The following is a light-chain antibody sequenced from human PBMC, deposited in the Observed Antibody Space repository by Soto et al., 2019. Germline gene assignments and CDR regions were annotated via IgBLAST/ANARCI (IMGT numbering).Light chain of an antibody. CDR1: QSVTSSQ. V-gene: IGKV3-20*01. J-gene: IGKJ2*01. CDR3: LLYFSPDRYT. CDR2: GAS. Sequence: EIVLTQTPGTLSLSPGERATLSCRASQSVTSSQFAWYQQKPGQAPRLLIYGASTRATGIPDRFSGSGSDTDFSLTIRRLDPEDFAMYYCLLYFSPDRYTFGPGTKVQIK.